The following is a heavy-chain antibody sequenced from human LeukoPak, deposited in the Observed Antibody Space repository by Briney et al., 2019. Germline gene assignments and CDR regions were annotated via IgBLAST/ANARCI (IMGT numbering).Heavy chain of an antibody. D-gene: IGHD6-13*01. V-gene: IGHV7-4-1*02. CDR1: GYTFTSYA. CDR3: AITQRLVLRPAFDY. J-gene: IGHJ4*02. CDR2: INTNTGNP. Sequence: GASVKVSCKASGYTFTSYAMNWVRQAPGQGLEWMGWINTNTGNPTYAQGFTGRFVFSLDTSVSTAYLQISSLKAEDTAVYYCAITQRLVLRPAFDYWGQGTLVTVSS.